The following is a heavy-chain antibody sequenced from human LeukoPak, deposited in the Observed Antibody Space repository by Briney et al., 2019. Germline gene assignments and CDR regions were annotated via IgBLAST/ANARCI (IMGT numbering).Heavy chain of an antibody. CDR1: GFPFNTYS. J-gene: IGHJ4*02. CDR2: ISVGGDST. Sequence: GGSLRLSCTASGFPFNTYSMSWVRQAPGKGLEWVSAISVGGDSTYYADSVKGRFTISRDNSRNTLYLQMNSLRADDTALYYWAERPQSRIGAPYHFDHWGQGTLVTVSS. CDR3: AERPQSRIGAPYHFDH. V-gene: IGHV3-23*01. D-gene: IGHD3-16*01.